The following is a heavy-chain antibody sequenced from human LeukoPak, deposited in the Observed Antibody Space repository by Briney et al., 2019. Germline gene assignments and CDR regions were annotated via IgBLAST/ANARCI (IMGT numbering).Heavy chain of an antibody. J-gene: IGHJ4*02. CDR2: ISSSSNII. D-gene: IGHD3-16*02. CDR1: GFTFSSYD. CDR3: ASNRFDY. Sequence: TGGSLRLSCAASGFTFSSYDMNWVRQAPGKGLEWVLYISSSSNIIYYADSVKGRFTISRDNSKNSLYLQMNSLRAEDTAVYYCASNRFDYWGQGTLVTVSS. V-gene: IGHV3-48*01.